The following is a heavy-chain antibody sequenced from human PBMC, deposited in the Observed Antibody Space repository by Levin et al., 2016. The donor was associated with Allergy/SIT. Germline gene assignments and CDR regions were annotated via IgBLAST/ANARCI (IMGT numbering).Heavy chain of an antibody. Sequence: SQTLSLTCAVYGGSFSGYYWSWIRQPPGKGLEWIGEINHSGSTNYNPSLKSRVTISVGTSKNQFSLKLSSVTAEDTAVYYCASSVVWLPGWFDPWGQGTLVTVSS. CDR2: INHSGST. D-gene: IGHD5-12*01. J-gene: IGHJ5*02. CDR1: GGSFSGYY. CDR3: ASSVVWLPGWFDP. V-gene: IGHV4-34*01.